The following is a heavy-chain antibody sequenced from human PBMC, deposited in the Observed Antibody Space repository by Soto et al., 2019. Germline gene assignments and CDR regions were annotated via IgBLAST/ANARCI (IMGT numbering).Heavy chain of an antibody. J-gene: IGHJ4*02. D-gene: IGHD2-15*01. CDR3: ARGPPTSCSGGNCYSHYFYH. V-gene: IGHV1-18*01. Sequence: QVQLVQSEAEVKKPGASVKVSCKASGYTFTSYGIGWVRQSPGQGLEWMGWISAYSGSTKYAQKLQDRVTMTTDTSTNLASMELRSLRSDDTAIYYCARGPPTSCSGGNCYSHYFYHLVQGTLVTVSS. CDR1: GYTFTSYG. CDR2: ISAYSGST.